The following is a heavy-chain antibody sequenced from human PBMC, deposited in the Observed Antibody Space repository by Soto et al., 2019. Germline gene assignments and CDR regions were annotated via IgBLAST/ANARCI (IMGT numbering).Heavy chain of an antibody. Sequence: GGSLRLSCAASGFTVSSNYMSWVRQAPGKGLEWVSVIYSGGSTYYADSVKGRFTISRDNSKNTLYLQMNSLRAEDTAVYYCARDGYCSSTSCLTYYGMDVWGQGTTVIVSS. CDR1: GFTVSSNY. D-gene: IGHD2-2*03. CDR3: ARDGYCSSTSCLTYYGMDV. V-gene: IGHV3-53*01. CDR2: IYSGGST. J-gene: IGHJ6*02.